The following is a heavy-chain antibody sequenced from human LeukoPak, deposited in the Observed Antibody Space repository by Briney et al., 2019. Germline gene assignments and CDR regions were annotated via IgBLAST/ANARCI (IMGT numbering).Heavy chain of an antibody. CDR2: LYQTGTT. D-gene: IGHD6-13*01. Sequence: SETLSLTCAVSGYSITSGYYWGWIRPSPAKGLEWIGYLYQTGTTYYNPSLKSRVTLSVDTSKNQFSLNLSSVTAADTALYYCARLGLASSWSFDFWGQGTLVTVSS. CDR3: ARLGLASSWSFDF. CDR1: GYSITSGYY. V-gene: IGHV4-38-2*01. J-gene: IGHJ4*02.